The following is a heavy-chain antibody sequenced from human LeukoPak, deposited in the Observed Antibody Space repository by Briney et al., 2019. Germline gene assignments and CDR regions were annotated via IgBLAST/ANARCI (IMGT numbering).Heavy chain of an antibody. D-gene: IGHD3-10*01. J-gene: IGHJ4*02. CDR2: IYSSGST. Sequence: PGGSLRLSCAASGFAVSSVYMTCVRQAPGKGLEWVSVIYSSGSTYYADPVKGRFTISRDNSKNTLYLQMNSLRAEDTAVYYCARSYYYGSGTNWGQGTLVTVSS. CDR1: GFAVSSVY. V-gene: IGHV3-53*01. CDR3: ARSYYYGSGTN.